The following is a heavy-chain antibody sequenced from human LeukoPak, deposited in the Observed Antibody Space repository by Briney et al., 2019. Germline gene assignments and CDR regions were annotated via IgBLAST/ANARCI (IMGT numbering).Heavy chain of an antibody. D-gene: IGHD3-10*01. CDR2: IYTSGSN. CDR3: AREVRRRFDP. CDR1: GGSISSYY. Sequence: SETLTLTCTVSGGSISSYYLSWIRQPPGKGLEWIGRIYTSGSNNYNPSLKSRVTMSVDTSKNQFSLKLSSVTAADTAVYYCAREVRRRFDPWGQGTLVTVSS. J-gene: IGHJ5*02. V-gene: IGHV4-4*07.